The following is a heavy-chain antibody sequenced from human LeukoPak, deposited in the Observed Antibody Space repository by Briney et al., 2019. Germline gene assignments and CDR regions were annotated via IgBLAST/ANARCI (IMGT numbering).Heavy chain of an antibody. CDR2: VHYSGST. CDR3: ATNSGDFYWYFDL. J-gene: IGHJ2*01. CDR1: CGSISTYY. D-gene: IGHD1-26*01. V-gene: IGHV4-59*01. Sequence: SETLSLTCTVSCGSISTYYWSWIRQPPGKGLEWIGYVHYSGSTRYSPSLKSRVTISVDTSKNQFSLKLTSVTAADTAVYYCATNSGDFYWYFDLWGRGTLVTVSS.